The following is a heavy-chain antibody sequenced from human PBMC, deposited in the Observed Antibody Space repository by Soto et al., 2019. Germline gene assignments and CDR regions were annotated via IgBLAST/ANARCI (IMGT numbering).Heavy chain of an antibody. CDR3: ARSYGGNSNYYYYYGMDV. V-gene: IGHV1-2*02. CDR1: GYTFTGYY. Sequence: VASVKVSCKASGYTFTGYYMHWVRQAPGQGLEWMGWINPNSGGTNYAQKFQGRVTMTRDTSISTAYMELSRLRSDDTAVYYCARSYGGNSNYYYYYGMDVWGQGTTVTVSS. J-gene: IGHJ6*02. D-gene: IGHD4-17*01. CDR2: INPNSGGT.